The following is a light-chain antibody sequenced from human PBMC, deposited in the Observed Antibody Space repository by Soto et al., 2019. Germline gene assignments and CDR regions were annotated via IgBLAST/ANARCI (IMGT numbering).Light chain of an antibody. Sequence: QSALTQPASVSASPGQSITISCTGTSSDVGGYKFVSWYQQHPGKAPKLMIYDVSNRPSGVSNRFSGSKSGDTASLTISGLQAEDEAEYYCSSYTTSSTLGVIFGGGTKLTVL. CDR1: SSDVGGYKF. V-gene: IGLV2-14*01. J-gene: IGLJ2*01. CDR2: DVS. CDR3: SSYTTSSTLGVI.